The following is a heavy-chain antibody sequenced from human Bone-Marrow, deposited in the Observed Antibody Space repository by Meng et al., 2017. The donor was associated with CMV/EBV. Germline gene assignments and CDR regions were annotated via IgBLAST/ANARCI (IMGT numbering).Heavy chain of an antibody. CDR2: ISSSGSTI. D-gene: IGHD6-6*01. CDR1: GGSFSGYY. V-gene: IGHV3-11*04. J-gene: IGHJ6*02. CDR3: VSEQLDYYYGMDV. Sequence: LSLTCAVYGGSFSGYYMSWIRQAPGKGLEWVSYISSSGSTIYYADSVKGRFTISRDNAKNSLYLQMNSLRAEDTAVYYCVSEQLDYYYGMDVWGQGTTVTVSS.